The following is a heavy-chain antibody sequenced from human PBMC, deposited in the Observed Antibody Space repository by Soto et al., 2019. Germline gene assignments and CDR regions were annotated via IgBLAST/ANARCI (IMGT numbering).Heavy chain of an antibody. D-gene: IGHD3-22*01. Sequence: SETLSLTCAVYGGSFSGYYWSWIRQPPGKGLEWIGEINHSGSTNYNPSLKSRVTISVDTSKNQFSLKLSSVTAADTAVYYCARGKDDSSGYYYPEFDYWGQGTLVTVSS. CDR3: ARGKDDSSGYYYPEFDY. J-gene: IGHJ4*02. CDR2: INHSGST. V-gene: IGHV4-34*01. CDR1: GGSFSGYY.